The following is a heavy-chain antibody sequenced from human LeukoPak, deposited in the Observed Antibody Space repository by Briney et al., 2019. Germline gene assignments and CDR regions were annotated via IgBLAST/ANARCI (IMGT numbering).Heavy chain of an antibody. Sequence: SQSLSLTWALSGDSVSSNSVTWNWIRESPSRGLEWLGRTYYRSTWYNDYAVSVRGRITVNPDTSKNQFSLHLNSVTPEDTAVYYCARRLTQYDCFDPWGQGILVTVSS. D-gene: IGHD2-2*01. CDR2: TYYRSTWYN. CDR1: GDSVSSNSVT. J-gene: IGHJ5*02. CDR3: ARRLTQYDCFDP. V-gene: IGHV6-1*01.